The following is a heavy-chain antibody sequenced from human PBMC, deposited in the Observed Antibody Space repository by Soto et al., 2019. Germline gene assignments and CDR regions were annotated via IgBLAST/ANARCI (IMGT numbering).Heavy chain of an antibody. CDR2: VIPLLDAS. V-gene: IGHV1-69*08. D-gene: IGHD2-15*01. CDR1: GAAFSNYT. CDR3: ASGKSQMSQDRMGFYYYMDV. J-gene: IGHJ6*03. Sequence: QVQLVQSGADVKKPGSSVKISCTASGAAFSNYTFTWVRRAPGEGLEWVGRVIPLLDASNYAEKFQDRVTISADRSTSTVYMELSRLRSEASAIYYCASGKSQMSQDRMGFYYYMDVWGKGTSVTVSS.